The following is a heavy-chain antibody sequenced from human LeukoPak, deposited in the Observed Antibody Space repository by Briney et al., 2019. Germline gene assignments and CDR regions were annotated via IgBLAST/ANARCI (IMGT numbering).Heavy chain of an antibody. J-gene: IGHJ4*02. CDR2: IYYSGST. V-gene: IGHV4-39*01. D-gene: IGHD3-10*01. CDR3: AGHRGAMVFDY. Sequence: SETLSLTCTVSGGSISSSSYYWGWIRQPPGKGLEWIGSIYYSGSTYYNPSLKSRVTISVDTSKNQFSLKLSSVTAADTAVYYCAGHRGAMVFDYWGQGTLVTVSS. CDR1: GGSISSSSYY.